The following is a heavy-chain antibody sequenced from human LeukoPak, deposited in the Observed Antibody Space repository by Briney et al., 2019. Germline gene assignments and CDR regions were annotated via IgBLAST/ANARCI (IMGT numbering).Heavy chain of an antibody. D-gene: IGHD6-13*01. CDR1: GFTVSSNY. CDR3: AKDRTYTSSCFDY. Sequence: LSGGSLRLSCAASGFTVSSNYMSWVRQAPGKGLEWVSGISGSGGDTYYADSVKGRFTISRDTSKSTLHLQMNSLGAEDTAVYYCAKDRTYTSSCFDYWGQGTLVTVSS. V-gene: IGHV3-23*01. CDR2: ISGSGGDT. J-gene: IGHJ4*02.